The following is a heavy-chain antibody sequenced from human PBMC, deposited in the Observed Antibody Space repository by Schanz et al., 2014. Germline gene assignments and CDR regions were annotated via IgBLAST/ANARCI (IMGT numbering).Heavy chain of an antibody. CDR2: ISGSGGST. Sequence: EVQLLESGGGLVQPGGSLRLSCAASGFTFSSYAMSWVRQAPGKGLEWVSAISGSGGSTYYADSVKGRFTISRDSAKNSLYLQMNSLRPEDTAVYYCARGGPAYYFDDWGQGTLVTVSS. J-gene: IGHJ4*02. V-gene: IGHV3-23*01. CDR3: ARGGPAYYFDD. CDR1: GFTFSSYA.